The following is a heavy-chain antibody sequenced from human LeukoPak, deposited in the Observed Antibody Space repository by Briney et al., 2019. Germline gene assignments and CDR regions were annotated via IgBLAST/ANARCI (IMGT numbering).Heavy chain of an antibody. CDR3: AKSYGDYVLTYFDY. D-gene: IGHD4-17*01. CDR1: GFTFSNYA. V-gene: IGHV3-23*01. CDR2: ISGSGDST. Sequence: GGSLRLSCAASGFTFSNYAMSWVRQAPGKGLEWVSDISGSGDSTNYADSVKGRFTISRDNSKNTLYLQMNSLRAEDTAIYYCAKSYGDYVLTYFDYWGQGTLVTVSS. J-gene: IGHJ4*02.